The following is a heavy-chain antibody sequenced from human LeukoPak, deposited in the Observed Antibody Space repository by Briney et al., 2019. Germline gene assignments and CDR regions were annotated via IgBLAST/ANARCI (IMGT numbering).Heavy chain of an antibody. CDR1: GGSFSYLS. CDR2: ISGHGGST. Sequence: PSETLSLTCIVSGGSFSYLSWIRQPPGKGLEWVSLISGHGGSTYYADSVKGRFTISRDNSKNSLYLHMNSLRTEDTALYYCAKDLSNGYSYGDDYWGQGTLVTVSS. CDR3: AKDLSNGYSYGDDY. J-gene: IGHJ4*02. V-gene: IGHV3-43*02. D-gene: IGHD5-18*01.